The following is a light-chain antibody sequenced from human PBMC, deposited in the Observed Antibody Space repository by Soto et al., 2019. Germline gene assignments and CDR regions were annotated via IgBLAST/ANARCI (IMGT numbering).Light chain of an antibody. J-gene: IGLJ1*01. V-gene: IGLV1-40*01. Sequence: QSVLTQPPSVSGAPGQRVTISCTGSRSNIGAGYDVHWYQQLPGTAPKLLIYDNNNRPSGVPDRFSGSKSGTSASLAITGLQAEDEADYYCQSYDSSRSGYVFGTGTKLTVL. CDR1: RSNIGAGYD. CDR2: DNN. CDR3: QSYDSSRSGYV.